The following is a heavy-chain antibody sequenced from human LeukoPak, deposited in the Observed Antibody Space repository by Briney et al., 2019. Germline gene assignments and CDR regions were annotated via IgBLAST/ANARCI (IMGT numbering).Heavy chain of an antibody. Sequence: PSETLSLTCTVSGGSISSSSYYWGWIRQPPGKGLEWIGSIYYSGSTYYNPSLKSRVTISVDTSKNQFSLKLSSVTAADTAVYYRARGYVVVVIHDAFDIWGQGTMVTVSS. D-gene: IGHD3-22*01. CDR2: IYYSGST. CDR3: ARGYVVVVIHDAFDI. CDR1: GGSISSSSYY. V-gene: IGHV4-39*07. J-gene: IGHJ3*02.